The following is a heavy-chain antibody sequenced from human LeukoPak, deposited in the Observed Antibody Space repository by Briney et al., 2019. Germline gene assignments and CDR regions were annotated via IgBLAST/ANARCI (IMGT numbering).Heavy chain of an antibody. CDR2: IYHSGST. Sequence: PSETLSLTCAVSGGSISSSNWWSWVRQPPGKGLEWIGEIYHSGSTNYNPSLKSRVTISVDKSKNQFSLKLSSVTAADTAVYYCAARSMTTVTGFDYWGQGTLVTVSS. CDR3: AARSMTTVTGFDY. V-gene: IGHV4-4*02. J-gene: IGHJ4*02. D-gene: IGHD4-17*01. CDR1: GGSISSSNW.